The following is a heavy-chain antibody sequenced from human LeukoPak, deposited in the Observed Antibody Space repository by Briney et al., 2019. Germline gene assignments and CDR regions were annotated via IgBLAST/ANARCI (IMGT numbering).Heavy chain of an antibody. V-gene: IGHV3-53*01. Sequence: GGPLRLSCAASGFTVSSNYMSWVRQAPGKGLEWLAVIYSGSTTYYADSVKGRFTISRDNSKNTLYLQMNSLRAEDTAVYYCARDRSSGWYVYDYWGQGSLVTVSS. CDR2: IYSGSTT. J-gene: IGHJ4*02. CDR3: ARDRSSGWYVYDY. D-gene: IGHD6-19*01. CDR1: GFTVSSNY.